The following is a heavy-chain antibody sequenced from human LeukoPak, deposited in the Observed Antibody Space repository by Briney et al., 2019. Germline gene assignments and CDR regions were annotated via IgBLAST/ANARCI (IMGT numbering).Heavy chain of an antibody. V-gene: IGHV3-23*01. CDR3: ARDKGTSYLSSFDY. CDR2: ISGRGSGGST. Sequence: TGGSLRLSCAASGFTFSSSAMSWVRQAPGKGLEWVSSISGRGSGGSTYYADSVKGRFTISRDNSKNTLYLQMNSLRAADTAVYYCARDKGTSYLSSFDYWGQGTLVTVSS. J-gene: IGHJ4*02. CDR1: GFTFSSSA. D-gene: IGHD6-6*01.